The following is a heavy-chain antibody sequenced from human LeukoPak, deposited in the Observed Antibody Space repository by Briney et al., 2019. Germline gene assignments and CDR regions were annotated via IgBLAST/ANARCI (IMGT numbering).Heavy chain of an antibody. V-gene: IGHV4-39*01. J-gene: IGHJ5*02. CDR2: IYYSGST. Sequence: SETLSLTCTVSGGSISSSRDYWGWIRQPPGKGLEWIANIYYSGSTFYNPSLKSRVTISVDTSKNQFSLKLSSVTAADTAVYYCARRTGSSSSRWFDPWGQGTLVTVSS. CDR1: GGSISSSRDY. D-gene: IGHD6-6*01. CDR3: ARRTGSSSSRWFDP.